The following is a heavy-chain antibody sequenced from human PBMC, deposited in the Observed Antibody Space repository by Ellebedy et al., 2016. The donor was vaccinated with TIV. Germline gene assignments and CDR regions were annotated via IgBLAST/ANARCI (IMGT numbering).Heavy chain of an antibody. Sequence: PGGSLRLSCAASGFTFSSYGMSWVRQAPGKGLEWVSGISGSDESTHHADSVQGRFTISRDNSKNTLYLQMNSLRAEDTAVYYCARDRYYDSSGSPPAYWGQGTLVTVSS. CDR3: ARDRYYDSSGSPPAY. CDR1: GFTFSSYG. J-gene: IGHJ4*02. V-gene: IGHV3-23*01. CDR2: ISGSDEST. D-gene: IGHD3-22*01.